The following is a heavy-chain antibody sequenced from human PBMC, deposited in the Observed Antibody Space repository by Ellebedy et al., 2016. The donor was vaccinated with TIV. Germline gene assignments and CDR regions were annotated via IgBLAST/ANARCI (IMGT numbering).Heavy chain of an antibody. V-gene: IGHV5-51*01. Sequence: GESLKISCTGSGYTFINYWIGWVRQMPGKGLEWMGIISPADSDTRYSPSFQGQVTISVDESINTASLQWSSLKASDSAMYYCARHVGDGSHFDYWGQGTLVTVSS. CDR2: ISPADSDT. CDR1: GYTFINYW. CDR3: ARHVGDGSHFDY. J-gene: IGHJ4*02. D-gene: IGHD5-24*01.